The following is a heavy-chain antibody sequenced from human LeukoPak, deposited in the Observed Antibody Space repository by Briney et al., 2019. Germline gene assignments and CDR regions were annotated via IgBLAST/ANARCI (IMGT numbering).Heavy chain of an antibody. J-gene: IGHJ4*02. D-gene: IGHD5-12*01. V-gene: IGHV3-7*03. CDR3: AKGSGYDPLYYFDY. CDR2: IKLDASEK. Sequence: GGSLRLPCAASGFTFISYWMGWVRQAPGKGLEWVANIKLDASEKYYADSGKGRFTISRENAKHSLYLQMNSLRGEETAVYYCAKGSGYDPLYYFDYWGQGTLVTVSS. CDR1: GFTFISYW.